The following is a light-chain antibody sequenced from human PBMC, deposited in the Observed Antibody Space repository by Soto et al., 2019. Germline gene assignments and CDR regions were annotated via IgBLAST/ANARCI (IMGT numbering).Light chain of an antibody. J-gene: IGKJ4*01. Sequence: EIVMTQSPATLSVSPGERATLSCRASQSVSSNLAWYQQKPRQAPRLLIYGASIRATGIPARFSGSGSGTEFTLTISSLQSEDFAVYYCQQYNNWPLTFGGGTKVEIK. CDR1: QSVSSN. CDR2: GAS. V-gene: IGKV3D-15*01. CDR3: QQYNNWPLT.